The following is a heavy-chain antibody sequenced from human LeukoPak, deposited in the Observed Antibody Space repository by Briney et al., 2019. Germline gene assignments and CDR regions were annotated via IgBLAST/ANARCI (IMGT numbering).Heavy chain of an antibody. V-gene: IGHV4-39*01. CDR3: ASRYDCSNYIDY. Sequence: SETLSLTCTVSGVSIRSSYYYWGWIRQPPGKGLEWIGTIYYSGSTYYNPSLKSRVTISVDTSKNQFSLKLSSVTAADTAVYYCASRYDCSNYIDYWGQGTLVTVSS. CDR1: GVSIRSSYYY. D-gene: IGHD4-11*01. CDR2: IYYSGST. J-gene: IGHJ4*02.